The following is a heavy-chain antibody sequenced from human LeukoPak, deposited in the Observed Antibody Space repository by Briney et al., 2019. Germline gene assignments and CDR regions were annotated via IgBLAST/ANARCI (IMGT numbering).Heavy chain of an antibody. CDR1: GGTFSSYA. J-gene: IGHJ6*02. D-gene: IGHD6-6*01. CDR3: ARALWSSSSSGYYYGMDV. Sequence: GASVKVSCKASGGTFSSYAISWVRQAPGQGLEWMGGIIPIFGTANYAQKFQGRVTITADESTSTAYMELSSLRSEDTAVYYCARALWSSSSSGYYYGMDVWGQGTTVTVPS. V-gene: IGHV1-69*13. CDR2: IIPIFGTA.